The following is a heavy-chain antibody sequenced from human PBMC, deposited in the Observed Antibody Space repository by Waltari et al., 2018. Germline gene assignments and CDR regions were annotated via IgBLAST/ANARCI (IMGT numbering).Heavy chain of an antibody. Sequence: QVQLQESGPGLVKPSQTLSLTCTVSGGSISSGGYYWRWIRQHPGKGLEWIGYIYHSGSTYYNPSLKSRVTISVDRSKNQFSLKLSSVTAADTAVYYCARVQRSDIVVVVAARAFDIWGQGTMVTVSS. CDR1: GGSISSGGYY. CDR3: ARVQRSDIVVVVAARAFDI. V-gene: IGHV4-31*03. J-gene: IGHJ3*02. D-gene: IGHD2-15*01. CDR2: IYHSGST.